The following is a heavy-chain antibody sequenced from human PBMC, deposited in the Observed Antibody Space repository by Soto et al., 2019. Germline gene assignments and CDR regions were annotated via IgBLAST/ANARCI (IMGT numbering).Heavy chain of an antibody. J-gene: IGHJ4*02. CDR2: ISGSGNSP. CDR3: AKELVAVAGTGCHY. Sequence: GGSLRLSCAAFGFTFSSYAMSWVRQAPGKGLEWVSVISGSGNSPHYADSVKGRFTISRDNSKNTLSLQMNSLRAEDTAVYYCAKELVAVAGTGCHYWGQGTLVTVS. V-gene: IGHV3-23*01. CDR1: GFTFSSYA. D-gene: IGHD6-19*01.